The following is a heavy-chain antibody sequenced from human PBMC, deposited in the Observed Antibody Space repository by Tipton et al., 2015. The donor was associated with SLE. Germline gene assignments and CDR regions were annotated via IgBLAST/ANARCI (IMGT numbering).Heavy chain of an antibody. CDR1: GDSISSNSAA. CDR2: TYHRSRWYR. J-gene: IGHJ4*02. V-gene: IGHV6-1*01. D-gene: IGHD6-13*01. Sequence: GLVKPSQTLSLTCAISGDSISSNSAAWNWIRQSPSRGLEWLGRTYHRSRWYRDYAVSVKSRISIDADTSKNQISLQLNSVTPEDTAVYYCTRDSSISTGGDYFDYWGQGTLVTVSS. CDR3: TRDSSISTGGDYFDY.